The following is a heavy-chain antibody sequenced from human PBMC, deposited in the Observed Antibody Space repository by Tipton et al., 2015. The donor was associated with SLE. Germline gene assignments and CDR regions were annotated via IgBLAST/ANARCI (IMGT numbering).Heavy chain of an antibody. V-gene: IGHV4-34*01. CDR1: GGSFSGYH. CDR2: VHHSGIT. Sequence: TLSLTCAVDGGSFSGYHWTWIRQPPGKGLEWIGEVHHSGITDSNPSLKSRVTISVDTSKNQFSLKLTSVTAADTAVYYCARLNDATAIASFDYWGQGNLVTVSS. CDR3: ARLNDATAIASFDY. J-gene: IGHJ4*02. D-gene: IGHD2-21*02.